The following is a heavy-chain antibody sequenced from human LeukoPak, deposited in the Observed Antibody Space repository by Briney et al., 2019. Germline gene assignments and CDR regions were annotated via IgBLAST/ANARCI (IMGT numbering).Heavy chain of an antibody. J-gene: IGHJ4*02. CDR3: YFWSGYYRDY. CDR1: EFTFSSYW. CDR2: IYSGGST. V-gene: IGHV3-53*01. Sequence: GGSLRLSCAASEFTFSSYWMHWVRQAPGKGLEWVSVIYSGGSTYYADSVKGRFTISRDNSKNTLYLQMNSLRAEDTAVYYCYFWSGYYRDYWGQGTLVTVSS. D-gene: IGHD3-3*01.